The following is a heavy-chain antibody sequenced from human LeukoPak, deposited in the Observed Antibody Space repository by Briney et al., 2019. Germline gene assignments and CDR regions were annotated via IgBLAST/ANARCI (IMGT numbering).Heavy chain of an antibody. Sequence: ASVKVSCKASGYTFTSYAMNWVRQAPGQGLEWMGWINTNTGNPTYAQGFTGRFVFSLDTSVSTAYLQISSLKAGDTAVYYCARDRRDYYDSSGYSDYWGQGTLVTVSS. CDR2: INTNTGNP. J-gene: IGHJ4*02. CDR3: ARDRRDYYDSSGYSDY. V-gene: IGHV7-4-1*02. D-gene: IGHD3-22*01. CDR1: GYTFTSYA.